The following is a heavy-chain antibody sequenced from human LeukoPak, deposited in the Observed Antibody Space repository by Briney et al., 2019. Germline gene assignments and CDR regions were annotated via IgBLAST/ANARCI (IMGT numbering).Heavy chain of an antibody. CDR2: INTVATYI. V-gene: IGHV3-21*01. J-gene: IGHJ4*02. D-gene: IGHD3-22*01. CDR1: GFTFTSFS. CDR3: ARLRRNGDSGGFYYYYDY. Sequence: KAGGSLRLSCAASGFTFTSFSFNWVRQAPGKGLEWVSSINTVATYIYYADSVRGRFTISRDNAKNSVCLQMDSLRAEDTGVYYCARLRRNGDSGGFYYYYDYWGQGTLVTVSS.